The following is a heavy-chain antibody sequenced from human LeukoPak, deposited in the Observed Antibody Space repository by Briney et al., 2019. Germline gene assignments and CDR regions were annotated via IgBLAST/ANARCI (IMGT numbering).Heavy chain of an antibody. CDR1: GYTFSSYE. CDR3: ARGRGITLFGVVIGYYMDV. J-gene: IGHJ6*03. D-gene: IGHD3-3*01. CDR2: INPNSSKT. V-gene: IGHV1-8*03. Sequence: ASVKVSCKSSGYTFSSYEINWVRQAARQGLEGMGWINPNSSKTDHAQKFQGRVTITRDTSISTAYLELSSLRSEDTAVYYCARGRGITLFGVVIGYYMDVWGMGTTVTVSS.